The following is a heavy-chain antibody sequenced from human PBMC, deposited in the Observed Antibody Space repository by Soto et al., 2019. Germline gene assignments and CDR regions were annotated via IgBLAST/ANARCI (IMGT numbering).Heavy chain of an antibody. D-gene: IGHD2-2*01. J-gene: IGHJ4*02. CDR3: ARASAFTSGWDS. CDR2: VFYSGSG. V-gene: IGHV4-59*08. CDR1: GGSISTYY. Sequence: QVQLQESGPGLVKPSETLSLSCTVSGGSISTYYWNWIRQPPGKGLEWIGYVFYSGSGNSNPSLKSRVAISVDTSNNHFSLPLSSVTAADTAVYYCARASAFTSGWDSWGQGALVTVSS.